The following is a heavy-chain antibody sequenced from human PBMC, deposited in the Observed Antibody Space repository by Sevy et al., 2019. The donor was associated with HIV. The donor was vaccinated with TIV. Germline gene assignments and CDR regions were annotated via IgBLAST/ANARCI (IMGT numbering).Heavy chain of an antibody. CDR2: ISWDGHST. V-gene: IGHV3-43*01. D-gene: IGHD3-10*02. CDR3: ARDFMGPTTFGTQFDY. J-gene: IGHJ4*02. Sequence: GGSLRLSCLASGFALDGYTMHWVRQARGKSLEWVSLISWDGHSTYYADSVKGRFTISRDNSKNSVLLQMDSLSTEDTAFYYCARDFMGPTTFGTQFDYWGQGTLVTVSS. CDR1: GFALDGYT.